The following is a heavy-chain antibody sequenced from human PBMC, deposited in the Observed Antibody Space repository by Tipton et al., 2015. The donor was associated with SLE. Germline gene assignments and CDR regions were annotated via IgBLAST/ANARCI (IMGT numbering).Heavy chain of an antibody. D-gene: IGHD2/OR15-2a*01. CDR1: GDSISSYY. V-gene: IGHV4-4*07. Sequence: TLSLTCTVPGDSISSYYWNWVRQPVGKGLEWIGRIYTSGNTNYNPSLKSRVTMSVDMSKNQIFLKMTSVTAADSAVYFCARAWLNNAFDIWGQGTRVTVSS. J-gene: IGHJ3*02. CDR3: ARAWLNNAFDI. CDR2: IYTSGNT.